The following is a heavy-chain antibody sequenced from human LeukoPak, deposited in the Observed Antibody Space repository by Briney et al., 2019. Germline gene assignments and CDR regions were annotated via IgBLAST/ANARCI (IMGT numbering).Heavy chain of an antibody. CDR3: ARLEPPLYGSRGYYDY. J-gene: IGHJ4*02. CDR1: GYSFTSYW. Sequence: GESLKISCKGSGYSFTSYWIGWVRQLPGKGLEWMGIIYLGDSDTRYSPSFQGQVTISADKSISTAYLQWSSLKASDTAMYYCARLEPPLYGSRGYYDYWGQGTLVTVSS. V-gene: IGHV5-51*01. D-gene: IGHD3-10*01. CDR2: IYLGDSDT.